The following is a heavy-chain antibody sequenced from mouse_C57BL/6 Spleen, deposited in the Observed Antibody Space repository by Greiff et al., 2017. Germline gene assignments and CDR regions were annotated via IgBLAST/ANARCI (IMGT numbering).Heavy chain of an antibody. CDR3: ARGNDSIDY. V-gene: IGHV1-61*01. CDR2: IYPSDSET. CDR1: GYTFTSYW. Sequence: QVQLKQPGAELVRPGSSVKLSCKASGYTFTSYWMDWVKQRPGQGLEWIGNIYPSDSETHYNQKFKDKATLTVDKSSSTAYMQLSSLTSEDSAVYYCARGNDSIDYWGQGTTLTVSS. J-gene: IGHJ2*01.